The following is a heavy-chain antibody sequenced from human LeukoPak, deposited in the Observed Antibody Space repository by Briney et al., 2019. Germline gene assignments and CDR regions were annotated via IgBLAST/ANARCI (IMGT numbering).Heavy chain of an antibody. V-gene: IGHV4-31*03. CDR2: IYYSGST. CDR1: GGSISSGGYY. D-gene: IGHD3-22*01. Sequence: PSETLSLTCTVSGGSISSGGYYWSWIRQHPGKGLEWIGYIYYSGSTYYNPSLKSRVTISVYTSKNQFSLKLSSVTAADTAVYYCARASYYYDSSGYYWDYWGQGTLVTVSS. J-gene: IGHJ4*02. CDR3: ARASYYYDSSGYYWDY.